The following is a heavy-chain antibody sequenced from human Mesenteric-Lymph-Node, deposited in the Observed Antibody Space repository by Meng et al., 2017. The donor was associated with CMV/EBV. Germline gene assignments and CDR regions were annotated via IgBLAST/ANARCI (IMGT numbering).Heavy chain of an antibody. D-gene: IGHD2-8*01. CDR3: VKALRGYYYYGMDV. J-gene: IGHJ6*02. V-gene: IGHV3-7*03. CDR2: IKEDGSEK. CDR1: GFTFSSYA. Sequence: GGSLRLSCAASGFTFSSYAMSWVRQAPGKGLEWVTNIKEDGSEKYYVDSVKGRFTISRDNAKDSLHLQMNNLRPEDTALYYCVKALRGYYYYGMDVWGQGTTVTVSS.